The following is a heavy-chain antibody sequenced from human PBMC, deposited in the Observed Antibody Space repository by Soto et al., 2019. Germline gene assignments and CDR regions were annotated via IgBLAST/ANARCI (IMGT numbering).Heavy chain of an antibody. CDR2: ISGKNGNT. CDR1: GYTFISHG. D-gene: IGHD2-15*01. J-gene: IGHJ6*02. V-gene: IGHV1-18*04. CDR3: ARVSSSIVVVPDYGMDV. Sequence: QVQLVPSGVEVKKPGASVKVSCKASGYTFISHGINWVRQAPGQGLAWMGWISGKNGNTNYAQKLQGRVTLTTDTATSTAYMELRSLRSDATAVYYCARVSSSIVVVPDYGMDVWGQGTTVTVSS.